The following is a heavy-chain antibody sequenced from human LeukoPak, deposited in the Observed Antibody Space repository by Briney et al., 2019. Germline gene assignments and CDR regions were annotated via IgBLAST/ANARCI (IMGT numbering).Heavy chain of an antibody. V-gene: IGHV3-66*01. J-gene: IGHJ4*02. CDR2: IYSGGTT. D-gene: IGHD5-18*01. CDR3: ARDQYSYAHAAH. CDR1: GVTVSSNY. Sequence: GGSLRLSCAASGVTVSSNYMSWVRQAPGKGLEWVSVIYSGGTTYYADPVKGRFTISRDNSKNTLHLQMNSLRAEDTAVYYCARDQYSYAHAAHWGQGTLVTVSS.